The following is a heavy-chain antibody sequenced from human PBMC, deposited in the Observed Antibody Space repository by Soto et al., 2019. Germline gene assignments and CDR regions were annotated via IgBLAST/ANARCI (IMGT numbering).Heavy chain of an antibody. CDR2: ISSGGGTV. D-gene: IGHD1-1*01. J-gene: IGHJ4*02. CDR3: ARKASDDLDY. Sequence: GGSLRLSCAASGFTFSFYDVNWVRQAPGKGLEWVSYISSGGGTVYYADSVKGRFTISRDNAKNSLYLQMNSLRAEDTAVYYCARKASDDLDYWGQGTLVTVSS. V-gene: IGHV3-48*03. CDR1: GFTFSFYD.